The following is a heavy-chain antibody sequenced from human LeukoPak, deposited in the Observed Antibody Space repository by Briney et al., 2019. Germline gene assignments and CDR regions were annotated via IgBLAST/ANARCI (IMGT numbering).Heavy chain of an antibody. Sequence: SETLSLTCAVYGGSFSGYYWSWIRQPPGKGLEWIGKINHSGSTNYNPSLKSRVTISVDTSKNQFSLKLSSVTAADTAVYYCASGYYDSSGYTDAFDIWGQGTMVTVSS. CDR2: INHSGST. D-gene: IGHD3-22*01. CDR1: GGSFSGYY. CDR3: ASGYYDSSGYTDAFDI. J-gene: IGHJ3*02. V-gene: IGHV4-34*01.